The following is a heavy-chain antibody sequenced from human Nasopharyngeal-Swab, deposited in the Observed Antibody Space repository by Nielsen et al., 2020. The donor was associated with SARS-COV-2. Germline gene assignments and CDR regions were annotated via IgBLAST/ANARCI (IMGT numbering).Heavy chain of an antibody. CDR3: AGVYCSSTSCFYGMDV. V-gene: IGHV1-8*03. CDR2: MNPNSGNT. J-gene: IGHJ6*02. D-gene: IGHD2-2*01. CDR1: GYTFTSYD. Sequence: ASVKVSCKASGYTFTSYDINWVRQATGQGLEWMGWMNPNSGNTGYAQKFQGRVTITRNTSISTAYMELSSLRSEDTAVYYCAGVYCSSTSCFYGMDVWGQGTRVTVSS.